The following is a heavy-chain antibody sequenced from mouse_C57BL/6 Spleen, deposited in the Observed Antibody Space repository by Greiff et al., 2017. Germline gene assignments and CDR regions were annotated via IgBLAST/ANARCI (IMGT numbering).Heavy chain of an antibody. J-gene: IGHJ4*01. V-gene: IGHV5-16*01. Sequence: EVKLVESEGGLVQPGSSMKLSCTASGFTFSDSYMAWVRQVPEKGLEWVANINYDGSSNYYMDSLKSSFIISRSNAKNILYLQMSSLKSEDTATYYGARCGTSYAMDYWGQGTSVTVSS. D-gene: IGHD1-1*02. CDR1: GFTFSDSY. CDR3: ARCGTSYAMDY. CDR2: INYDGSSN.